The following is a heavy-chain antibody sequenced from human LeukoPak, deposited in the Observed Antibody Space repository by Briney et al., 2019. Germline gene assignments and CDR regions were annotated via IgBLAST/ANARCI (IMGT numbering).Heavy chain of an antibody. CDR2: ISDIGSI. J-gene: IGHJ3*02. D-gene: IGHD4-17*01. CDR1: GGSISSYY. V-gene: IGHV4-59*01. Sequence: SETLSLTCTVSGGSISSYYWSWIRQPPGKGLEWIAYISDIGSINYNPSLKSRVTISLDTSKNQFSLKLSSVTAADTAVYYCARVRRGTVTPGAFDIWGQGTMVTVSS. CDR3: ARVRRGTVTPGAFDI.